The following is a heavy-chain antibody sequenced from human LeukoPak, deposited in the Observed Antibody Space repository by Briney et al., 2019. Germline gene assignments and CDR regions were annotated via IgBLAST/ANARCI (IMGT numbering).Heavy chain of an antibody. V-gene: IGHV3-74*01. CDR1: GFTFSSYW. D-gene: IGHD1-26*01. Sequence: GGSLRLSCAASGFTFSSYWMHWVRQAPGKGLVWVSRIKSDGSRTNYADSVKGRFTISRDNAKNMLYLQMNSLRAEDTAIYYCARDSIEGATRFDFWGQGTLVTVSS. CDR2: IKSDGSRT. CDR3: ARDSIEGATRFDF. J-gene: IGHJ4*02.